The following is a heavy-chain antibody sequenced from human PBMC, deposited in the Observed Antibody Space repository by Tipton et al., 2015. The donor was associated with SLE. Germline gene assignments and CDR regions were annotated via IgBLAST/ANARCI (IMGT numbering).Heavy chain of an antibody. CDR1: GCSISSYY. CDR3: ARAYAGDVDY. Sequence: TLSLTCTVSGCSISSYYWSWIRQPPGKGLEWIGYIYYSGSTNYNPSLKSRVAISVDTSKNQFSLKLSSVTAADTAVYYCARAYAGDVDYWGQGTLVTVSS. V-gene: IGHV4-59*12. J-gene: IGHJ4*02. D-gene: IGHD2-2*01. CDR2: IYYSGST.